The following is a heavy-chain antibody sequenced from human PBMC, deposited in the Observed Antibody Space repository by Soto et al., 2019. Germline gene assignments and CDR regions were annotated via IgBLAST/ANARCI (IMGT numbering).Heavy chain of an antibody. CDR3: AKAGQYYDILTGYRSYYGMDV. J-gene: IGHJ6*02. Sequence: QVQLVESGGGVVQPGRSLRLSCAASGFTFSSYGMHWVRQAPGKGLEWVAVISYDGSNKYYADSVKGRFTISRDNSKNKLYLQMNSLRAEDTAVYYCAKAGQYYDILTGYRSYYGMDVWGQGTMVTVSS. V-gene: IGHV3-30*18. D-gene: IGHD3-9*01. CDR1: GFTFSSYG. CDR2: ISYDGSNK.